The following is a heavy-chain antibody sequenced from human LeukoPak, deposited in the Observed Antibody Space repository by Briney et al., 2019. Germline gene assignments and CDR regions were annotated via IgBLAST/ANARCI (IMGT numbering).Heavy chain of an antibody. CDR2: MYYIEPV. J-gene: IGHJ3*01. V-gene: IGHV4-59*08. CDR3: AITGYPRGLIDVLDL. D-gene: IGHD1-1*01. CDR1: GGSISSYY. Sequence: SETLSLTCTVSGGSISSYYWSWIRQSPGKGLEWIGYMYYIEPVNYNPSFNSRVTISIDRSKNQSSLKLNSVTATDTAVYYCAITGYPRGLIDVLDLWGRGTVVTVSS.